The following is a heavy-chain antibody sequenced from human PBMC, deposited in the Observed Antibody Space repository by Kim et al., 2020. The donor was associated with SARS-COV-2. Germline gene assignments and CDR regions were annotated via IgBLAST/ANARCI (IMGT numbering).Heavy chain of an antibody. V-gene: IGHV1-3*01. J-gene: IGHJ6*02. CDR3: ARADYYGSGIPDV. D-gene: IGHD3-10*01. Sequence: YSQKFQGRVTITRDTSASTAYMELSSLRSEDTAVYYCARADYYGSGIPDVWGQGTTVTVSS.